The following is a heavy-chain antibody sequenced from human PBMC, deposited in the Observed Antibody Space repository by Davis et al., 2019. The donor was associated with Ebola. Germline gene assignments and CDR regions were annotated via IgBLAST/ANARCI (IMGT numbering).Heavy chain of an antibody. CDR3: ARELQPGRWFDP. J-gene: IGHJ5*02. D-gene: IGHD1-26*01. CDR1: GCPISSGGYS. CDR2: IYHSGST. V-gene: IGHV4-30-2*01. Sequence: PSETLSLTCAVSGCPISSGGYSWSWILQPPGKGLEWIGYIYHSGSTYYNPSLKSRVTISVDRSKNQFSLKLSSVTAADTAVYYCARELQPGRWFDPWGQGTLVTVSS.